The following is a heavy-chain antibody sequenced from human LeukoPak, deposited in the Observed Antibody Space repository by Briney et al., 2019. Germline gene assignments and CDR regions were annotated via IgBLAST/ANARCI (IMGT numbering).Heavy chain of an antibody. CDR3: TRGAERFNP. Sequence: GGSLRLSCAASGFTFSTYAMSWVRQAPGTGLEWGSTISPRSDITYYADSVKGRFTISRDNSKNTQYLQMNSLRVEDTAVYHCTRGAERFNPWGQGTLVTVSS. CDR1: GFTFSTYA. CDR2: ISPRSDIT. V-gene: IGHV3-23*01. J-gene: IGHJ5*02.